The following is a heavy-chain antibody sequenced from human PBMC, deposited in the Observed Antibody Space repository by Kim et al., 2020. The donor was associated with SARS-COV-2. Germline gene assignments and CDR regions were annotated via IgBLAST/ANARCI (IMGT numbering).Heavy chain of an antibody. CDR2: ISYDGSNK. CDR3: AREGSRGSGWYFGRY. V-gene: IGHV3-30*04. CDR1: GFTFSSYA. D-gene: IGHD6-19*01. Sequence: GGSLRLSCAASGFTFSSYAMHWVRQAPGKGLEWVAVISYDGSNKYYADSVKGRFTISRDNSKNTLYLQMNSLRAEDTAVYYCAREGSRGSGWYFGRYWGQGTLVTVSS. J-gene: IGHJ4*02.